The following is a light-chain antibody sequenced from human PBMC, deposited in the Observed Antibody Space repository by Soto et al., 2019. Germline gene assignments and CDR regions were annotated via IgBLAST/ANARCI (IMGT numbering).Light chain of an antibody. V-gene: IGKV1-5*03. Sequence: DIQMTQSPSTLSASVGDRVTITCRASQRISSWLSWYQQKPGQVPKLLIYKASSLERGVPSRFSGSGSGTEFTLTISSLQRDDFATYYCQQYNGYSMYTFGQGTKLEIK. J-gene: IGKJ2*01. CDR1: QRISSW. CDR3: QQYNGYSMYT. CDR2: KAS.